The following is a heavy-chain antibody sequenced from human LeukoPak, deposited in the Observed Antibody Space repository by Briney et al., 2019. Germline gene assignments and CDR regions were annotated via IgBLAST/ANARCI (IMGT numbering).Heavy chain of an antibody. CDR2: VYSDGNT. CDR3: ARDGGSGWSSAFFDH. J-gene: IGHJ4*02. V-gene: IGHV3-53*01. D-gene: IGHD6-19*01. Sequence: GGSLRLSCAASGFIVSINYMNWVRQAPGKGLEWVSVVYSDGNTDYADSVKGRFTISRDESKNTVYLQMSGLRAEDTDVYYCARDGGSGWSSAFFDHWGQGTLVSVSS. CDR1: GFIVSINY.